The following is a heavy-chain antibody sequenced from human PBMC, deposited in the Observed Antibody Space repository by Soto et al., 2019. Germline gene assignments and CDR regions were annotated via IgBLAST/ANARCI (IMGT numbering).Heavy chain of an antibody. CDR3: ARDGPRRSDSSWYYYNLPGEYYFDY. V-gene: IGHV4-34*01. J-gene: IGHJ4*02. CDR2: INHSGST. Sequence: SETLSLTCAVYGGSFSGYYWSWIRQPPGKGLEWIGEINHSGSTNYNPSLRSRATISVDTSKNQFALKVSSVTAADTAVYYCARDGPRRSDSSWYYYNLPGEYYFDYWGQGTLVTVSS. CDR1: GGSFSGYY. D-gene: IGHD6-13*01.